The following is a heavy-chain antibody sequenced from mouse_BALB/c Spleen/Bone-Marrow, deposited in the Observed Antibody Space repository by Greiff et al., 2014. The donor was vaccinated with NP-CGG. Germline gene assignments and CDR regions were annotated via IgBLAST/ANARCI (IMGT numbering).Heavy chain of an antibody. J-gene: IGHJ4*01. Sequence: LVESGPELEKPGASVKTSCKASGYSFTGYNMNWVKQSNGKSLEWIGNIDPYYGGASYNQKFKGKATLTVDKSSSTAYMQLKSLTSEDSAVYYCARSGDYDIYYAMDYWGQGTSVTVSS. CDR3: ARSGDYDIYYAMDY. D-gene: IGHD2-4*01. CDR1: GYSFTGYN. CDR2: IDPYYGGA. V-gene: IGHV1-39*01.